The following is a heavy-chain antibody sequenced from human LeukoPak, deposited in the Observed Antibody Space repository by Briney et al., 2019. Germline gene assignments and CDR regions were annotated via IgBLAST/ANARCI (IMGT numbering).Heavy chain of an antibody. CDR2: INPDGGNT. V-gene: IGHV1-46*01. CDR1: GYTFTSYH. D-gene: IGHD3-22*01. Sequence: ASVKVSCKASGYTFTSYHMHWVRQAPGQVLEWMGLINPDGGNTNYAQNFQGRVTLTRDTSISTAYMELSRLRSDDTAVYYCARDPFEYDSSGYYNWGQGTLVTVSS. J-gene: IGHJ4*02. CDR3: ARDPFEYDSSGYYN.